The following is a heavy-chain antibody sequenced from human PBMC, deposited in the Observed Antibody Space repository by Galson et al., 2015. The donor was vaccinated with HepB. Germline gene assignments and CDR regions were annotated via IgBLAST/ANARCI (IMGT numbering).Heavy chain of an antibody. V-gene: IGHV1-2*02. CDR1: GYTFTGYY. J-gene: IGHJ4*02. Sequence: SVKVSCKASGYTFTGYYMHWVRQAPGQGLEWMGWINPNSGGTNYAQKFQGRVTMTRDTSISTAYMELSRLRSDDTAVYYCARGRGNSIKDPYDYWGQGTLVTVSS. D-gene: IGHD4-23*01. CDR3: ARGRGNSIKDPYDY. CDR2: INPNSGGT.